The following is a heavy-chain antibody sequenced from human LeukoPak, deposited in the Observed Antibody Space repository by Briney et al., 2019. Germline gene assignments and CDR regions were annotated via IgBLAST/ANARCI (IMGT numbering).Heavy chain of an antibody. D-gene: IGHD3-10*01. Sequence: PGGSLRLSCAASGLSFSSFAMSWVRQGPARGLEWVSSIRGIGETFYADSVKGRFTLSSDSSRNTVYFQLDNLRVEDTAIYYCAKASWFSSTDAVRWGQGTLVTVSS. CDR3: AKASWFSSTDAVR. CDR2: IRGIGET. CDR1: GLSFSSFA. J-gene: IGHJ4*02. V-gene: IGHV3-23*01.